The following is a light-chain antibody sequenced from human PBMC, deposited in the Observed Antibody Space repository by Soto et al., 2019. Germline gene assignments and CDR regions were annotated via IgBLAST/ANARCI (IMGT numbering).Light chain of an antibody. CDR3: GAWDGSLSAGV. J-gene: IGLJ3*02. V-gene: IGLV1-51*02. CDR2: ENN. CDR1: SSNVGNHY. Sequence: QSVLTQPPSVSAAPGQKVSISCSGSSSNVGNHYVYWYQQFPGTAPKLLIYENNKRPSGVPDRFSGSKSGTSATLGITGLQSGDEADYYCGAWDGSLSAGVFGGGTKVTVL.